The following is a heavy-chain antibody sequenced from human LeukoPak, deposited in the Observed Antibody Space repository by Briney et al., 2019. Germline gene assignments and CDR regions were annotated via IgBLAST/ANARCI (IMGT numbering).Heavy chain of an antibody. J-gene: IGHJ4*02. Sequence: PGGSLRLSCAASGFTLSSYSMNWVRQAPGKGLEWVSSISSSSSSYIYYADSVKGRFTISRDNSKNTLYLQMNSLRAEDTAVYYCAKDRSRGFSDYWGQGTLVTVSS. CDR2: ISSSSSSYI. V-gene: IGHV3-21*04. D-gene: IGHD3-10*01. CDR1: GFTLSSYS. CDR3: AKDRSRGFSDY.